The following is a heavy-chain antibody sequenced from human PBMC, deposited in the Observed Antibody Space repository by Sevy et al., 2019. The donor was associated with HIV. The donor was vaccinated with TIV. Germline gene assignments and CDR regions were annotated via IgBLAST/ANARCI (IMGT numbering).Heavy chain of an antibody. CDR2: IQYDGSNK. J-gene: IGHJ4*02. CDR3: EKKGGGSGGDH. V-gene: IGHV3-30*02. CDR1: GFSFSSYG. Sequence: GESLKISCAASGFSFSSYGMHWVRQAPGKGLEWMSYIQYDGSNKDYADSVKGRLTITRDNSKNTLYLKRNSLRVEDKAVCYWEKKGGGSGGDHWGQGTLLTVSS. D-gene: IGHD3-10*01.